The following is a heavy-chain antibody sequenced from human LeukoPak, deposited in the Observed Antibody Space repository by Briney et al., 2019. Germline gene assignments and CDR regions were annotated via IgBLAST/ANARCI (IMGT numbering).Heavy chain of an antibody. J-gene: IGHJ1*01. CDR1: GGSISSSSYY. CDR3: ARVEQQLVTLSGTQSAPYAEYFQH. CDR2: IYYSGST. V-gene: IGHV4-39*07. D-gene: IGHD6-13*01. Sequence: SETLSLTCTASGGSISSSSYYWGWIRQPPGKGLEWIGSIYYSGSTYYNPSLKSRVTISVDTSKNQFSLKLSSVTAADTAVYYCARVEQQLVTLSGTQSAPYAEYFQHWGQGTLVTVSS.